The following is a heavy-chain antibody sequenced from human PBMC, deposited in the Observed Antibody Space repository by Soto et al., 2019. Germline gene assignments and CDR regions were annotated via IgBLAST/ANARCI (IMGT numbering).Heavy chain of an antibody. D-gene: IGHD1-26*01. CDR2: IYTSGSA. CDR1: GGSINFYY. Sequence: QVQLQESGPGLVKPSETLSLTCTVSGGSINFYYWSWIRQPAGKVLEWIGRIYTSGSANYNPSLKSRVTMAVDTSKNQLSLKLRSVTAADSAIYYCARDRSEGSGRYFWVDSWGQGILVTVSS. J-gene: IGHJ4*02. CDR3: ARDRSEGSGRYFWVDS. V-gene: IGHV4-4*07.